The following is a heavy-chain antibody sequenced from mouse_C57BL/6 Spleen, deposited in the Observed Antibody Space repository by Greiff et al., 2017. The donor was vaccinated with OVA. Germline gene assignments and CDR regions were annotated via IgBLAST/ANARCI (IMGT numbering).Heavy chain of an antibody. D-gene: IGHD2-3*01. CDR1: GYTFTDYY. J-gene: IGHJ4*01. CDR2: INPNNGGT. Sequence: EVQLQQSGPELVKPGASVKISCKASGYTFTDYYMNWVKQSHGKSLEWIGDINPNNGGTSYNQKFKGKATLTVDKSSSTAYMELRSLTSEDSAVYYCAREEIDDGYYVSAKDYWGQGTSVTVST. CDR3: AREEIDDGYYVSAKDY. V-gene: IGHV1-26*01.